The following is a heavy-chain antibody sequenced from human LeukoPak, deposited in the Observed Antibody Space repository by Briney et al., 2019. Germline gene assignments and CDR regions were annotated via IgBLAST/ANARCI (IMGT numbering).Heavy chain of an antibody. D-gene: IGHD1-1*01. Sequence: GGSLRLSCVVSGVVSESTFNNYWMNWVRQAPGKGLEWVASIKEDGSERHYVESVKGRLTISRDNAKKSLYLKMNSLRAEDTAVYYCARDGGYWKFDYWGQGTPVTVSS. CDR2: IKEDGSER. CDR1: GVVSESTFNNYW. CDR3: ARDGGYWKFDY. J-gene: IGHJ4*02. V-gene: IGHV3-7*01.